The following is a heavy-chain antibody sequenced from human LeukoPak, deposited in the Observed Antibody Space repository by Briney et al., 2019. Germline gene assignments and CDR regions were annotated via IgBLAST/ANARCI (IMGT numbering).Heavy chain of an antibody. CDR3: ARHVDGGEFYFDY. Sequence: SETLSLTCTVSGGSISSYYWSWIRQPPGKGLEWIGCIYYSESTNYNPSLKSRVTISVDTSKNQFSLKLRSVTAADTAVYYCARHVDGGEFYFDYWGQGTLATVSS. J-gene: IGHJ4*02. CDR2: IYYSEST. CDR1: GGSISSYY. V-gene: IGHV4-59*08. D-gene: IGHD3-16*01.